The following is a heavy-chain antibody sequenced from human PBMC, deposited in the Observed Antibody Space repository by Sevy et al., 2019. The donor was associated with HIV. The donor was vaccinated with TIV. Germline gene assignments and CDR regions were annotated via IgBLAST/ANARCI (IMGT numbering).Heavy chain of an antibody. Sequence: GGSLRLSCVASGFTFPIYSVLWVRQAPGKGLEWLTLISYDGNYKYYADSVKGRFTISRDNSNNILYLQMSSRRVEDTALCFCARVAVEYCTNDCYHRFDHWGLGTLVTVSS. J-gene: IGHJ4*02. V-gene: IGHV3-30*04. CDR2: ISYDGNYK. D-gene: IGHD2-8*01. CDR1: GFTFPIYS. CDR3: ARVAVEYCTNDCYHRFDH.